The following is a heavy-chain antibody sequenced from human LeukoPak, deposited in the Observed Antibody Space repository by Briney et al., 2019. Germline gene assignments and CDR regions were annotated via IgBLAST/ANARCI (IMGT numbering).Heavy chain of an antibody. J-gene: IGHJ4*02. V-gene: IGHV4-39*01. CDR1: GGSISSGGYY. CDR3: ARQRDSIVLPYYFDY. Sequence: PSETLSLTCTVSGGSISSGGYYWGWIRQPPGKGLEWIGSIYYSGTIYYTPSLKSRVTISVDTSKNQFSLKLSSVTAADSAVYYCARQRDSIVLPYYFDYWGQGTLVSVSS. D-gene: IGHD3-16*01. CDR2: IYYSGTI.